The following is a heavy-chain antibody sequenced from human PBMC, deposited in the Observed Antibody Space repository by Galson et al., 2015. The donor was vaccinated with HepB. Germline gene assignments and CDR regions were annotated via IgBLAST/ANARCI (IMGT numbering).Heavy chain of an antibody. D-gene: IGHD3-16*02. Sequence: SVKVSCKASGYTFTSYYMHWVRQAPGQGLEWMGIINPSGGSTSYAQKFQGRVTMTRDTSTSTVYMELSSLRSDDTAVYYCARGPYDYVWGSYRYRDDAFDIWGQGTMVTVSS. V-gene: IGHV1-46*01. CDR2: INPSGGST. J-gene: IGHJ3*02. CDR3: ARGPYDYVWGSYRYRDDAFDI. CDR1: GYTFTSYY.